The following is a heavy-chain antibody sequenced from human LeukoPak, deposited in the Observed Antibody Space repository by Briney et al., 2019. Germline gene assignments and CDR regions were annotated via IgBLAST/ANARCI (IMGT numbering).Heavy chain of an antibody. J-gene: IGHJ4*02. CDR1: GFTFSSYT. CDR2: ISYDGSNK. V-gene: IGHV3-30*04. Sequence: GGSLRLSCAASGFTFSSYTMNWVRQAPGKGLEWVAVISYDGSNKYYADSVKGRFTISRDNSKNTLYLQMNSLRAEDTAVYYCARSKYYYDSSGYYPAGYWGQGTLVTVSS. D-gene: IGHD3-22*01. CDR3: ARSKYYYDSSGYYPAGY.